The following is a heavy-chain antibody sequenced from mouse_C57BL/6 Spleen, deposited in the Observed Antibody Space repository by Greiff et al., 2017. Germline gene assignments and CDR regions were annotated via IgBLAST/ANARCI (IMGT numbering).Heavy chain of an antibody. J-gene: IGHJ3*01. CDR3: ARDSSCGFAY. CDR2: IHPNSGST. Sequence: QVQLQQPGAELVKPGASVKLSCKASGYTFTSYWMDWVKQRPGQGLEWIGMIHPNSGSTNYNEKFKSKATLTVDKSSSTAYMKLSSLTSEDSAIYYCARDSSCGFAYWGQGTLVTVSA. D-gene: IGHD3-2*02. CDR1: GYTFTSYW. V-gene: IGHV1-64*01.